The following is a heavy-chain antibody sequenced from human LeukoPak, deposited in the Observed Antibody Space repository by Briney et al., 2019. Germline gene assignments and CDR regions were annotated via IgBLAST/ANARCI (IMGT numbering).Heavy chain of an antibody. J-gene: IGHJ4*01. CDR3: ARVHDPNRFDF. D-gene: IGHD1-1*01. V-gene: IGHV4-61*08. CDR2: IFCSGSP. CDR1: GDSISDCDSY. Sequence: PSETLSLTCTVSGDSISDCDSYWTWIRQTPGKGLEWIGYIFCSGSPTYIPSLKSHLSILVDTSKNEFSLNLRSVTTADTAVYYCARVHDPNRFDFWGRGALVTVSS.